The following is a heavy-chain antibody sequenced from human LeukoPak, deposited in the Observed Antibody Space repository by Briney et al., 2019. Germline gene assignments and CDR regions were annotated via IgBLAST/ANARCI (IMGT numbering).Heavy chain of an antibody. CDR3: AKDRGYGDYEVFLDY. CDR2: IRYDGSNK. Sequence: PGGSLRLSCAASGFTFSSYGMHWVRQAPGKGLEWVAFIRYDGSNKYYADSVKGRFTISRDNSKNTLYLQMNSPRAEDTAVYYCAKDRGYGDYEVFLDYWGQGTLVTVSS. D-gene: IGHD4-17*01. V-gene: IGHV3-30*02. CDR1: GFTFSSYG. J-gene: IGHJ4*02.